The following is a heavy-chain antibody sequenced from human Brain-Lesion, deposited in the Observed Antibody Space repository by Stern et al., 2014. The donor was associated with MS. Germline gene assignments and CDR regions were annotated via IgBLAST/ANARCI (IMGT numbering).Heavy chain of an antibody. CDR1: GCSFNSGNFS. J-gene: IGHJ4*02. D-gene: IGHD3-3*01. CDR3: ARGSREVPLPRFYFDY. V-gene: IGHV4-31*01. Sequence: QVQLQESGAGLVKPSESLSLSCAVSGCSFNSGNFSWGCLRPGPGLGVVGIGSLYHSGSTYYNPALKRLVTTSIDTSKNQFSLKLSSVTAADTAVYYCARGSREVPLPRFYFDYWGQGALVTVSS. CDR2: LYHSGST.